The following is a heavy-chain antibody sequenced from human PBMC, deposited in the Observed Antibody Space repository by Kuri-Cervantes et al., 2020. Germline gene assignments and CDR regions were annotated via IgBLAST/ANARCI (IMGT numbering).Heavy chain of an antibody. CDR1: GFTFSSYE. J-gene: IGHJ4*02. CDR2: IKEDGSEK. Sequence: GGSLRLSCAASGFTFSSYEMNWVRQAPGKGLEWVANIKEDGSEKNYVDSVKGRFIISRDNAKNSLYLQMNSLRVEDTAVYYCAKVSYGGSHGSGSHWGQGTLVTVSS. V-gene: IGHV3-7*01. D-gene: IGHD3-10*01. CDR3: AKVSYGGSHGSGSH.